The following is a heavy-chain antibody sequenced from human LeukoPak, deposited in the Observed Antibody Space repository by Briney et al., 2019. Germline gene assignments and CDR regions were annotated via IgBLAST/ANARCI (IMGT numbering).Heavy chain of an antibody. J-gene: IGHJ4*02. CDR2: IYYSGST. D-gene: IGHD5-12*01. Sequence: NPSETLSLTCTVSGDSISSHYWNWIRQPPGKGLEWIGYIYYSGSTNYNPSLKSRVTISIDTSKNQFSLNLSSVTAADTAVYYCERIPGVDRVATFDYWGQGTLVTVSS. CDR1: GDSISSHY. CDR3: ERIPGVDRVATFDY. V-gene: IGHV4-59*11.